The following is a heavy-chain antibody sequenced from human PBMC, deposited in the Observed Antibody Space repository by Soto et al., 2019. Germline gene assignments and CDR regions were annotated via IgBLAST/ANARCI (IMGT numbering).Heavy chain of an antibody. CDR2: INAGSGNT. D-gene: IGHD3-10*01. CDR3: AIDYYGSGNYYYDAFDI. V-gene: IGHV1-3*01. Sequence: ASVKGSCNASGYTFTSYSMHWVRQAPGQRLEWMGWINAGSGNTKYSQRFQGRVTITRDTSASTAYMELSSLRSEGTAVYYCAIDYYGSGNYYYDAFDIWGQGTMVTVSS. CDR1: GYTFTSYS. J-gene: IGHJ3*02.